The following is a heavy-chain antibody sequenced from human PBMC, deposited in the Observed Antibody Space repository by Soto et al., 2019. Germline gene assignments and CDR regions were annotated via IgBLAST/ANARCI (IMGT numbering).Heavy chain of an antibody. CDR1: GFTFDDYA. CDR3: AKGGSEGFCSGGRCYFDY. V-gene: IGHV3-9*01. Sequence: EVQLLESGGGLVQPGRSLRLSCAASGFTFDDYAMHWVRRVPGKGLEWVSSISWNSNIIGYADSVKGRFTISRDNAKNSLYLQMNSLRPEDTALYYCAKGGSEGFCSGGRCYFDYWGQGTLVTVSS. J-gene: IGHJ4*02. D-gene: IGHD2-15*01. CDR2: ISWNSNII.